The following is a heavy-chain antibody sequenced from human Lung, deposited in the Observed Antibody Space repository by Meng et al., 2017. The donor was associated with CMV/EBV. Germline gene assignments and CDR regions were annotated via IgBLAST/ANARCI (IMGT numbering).Heavy chain of an antibody. CDR1: GFRFDDFG. V-gene: IGHV3-20*04. Sequence: ESXKISXDASGFRFDDFGMGWVRQAPGKGLEWISGIDWNGGRTVYADSVKGRFTISRDNAENSLYVQMNSLRDEDTAVYYCGRDRIAYGLEVWGQGTTVNV. J-gene: IGHJ6*02. CDR2: IDWNGGRT. D-gene: IGHD2-15*01. CDR3: GRDRIAYGLEV.